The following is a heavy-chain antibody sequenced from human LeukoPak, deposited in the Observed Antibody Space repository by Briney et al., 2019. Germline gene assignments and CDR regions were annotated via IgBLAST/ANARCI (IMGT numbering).Heavy chain of an antibody. Sequence: ASVKVSCKASGYTFTSYDINWVRQATGQGLEWMGWMNPNSGNTGYAQKFQCRVTMTRNTSISTAYMELSSLRSEDSAVYYCARRRCSSTSCDFPAFDIWGQGTMVTVSS. CDR1: GYTFTSYD. V-gene: IGHV1-8*01. CDR3: ARRRCSSTSCDFPAFDI. J-gene: IGHJ3*02. D-gene: IGHD2-2*01. CDR2: MNPNSGNT.